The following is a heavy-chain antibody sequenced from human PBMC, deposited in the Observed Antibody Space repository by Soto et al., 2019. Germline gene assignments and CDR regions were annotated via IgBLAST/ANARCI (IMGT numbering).Heavy chain of an antibody. Sequence: SETLSLTCTVSGGSISSSSYYWGWIRQPPGKGLEWIGSIYYSGSTYYNPSLKSRVTISVDTSKNQFSMKLSSVTAADTAVYYWARRVAGSGGGDYWGQGTLVTVSS. CDR3: ARRVAGSGGGDY. J-gene: IGHJ4*02. V-gene: IGHV4-39*01. CDR2: IYYSGST. D-gene: IGHD3-10*01. CDR1: GGSISSSSYY.